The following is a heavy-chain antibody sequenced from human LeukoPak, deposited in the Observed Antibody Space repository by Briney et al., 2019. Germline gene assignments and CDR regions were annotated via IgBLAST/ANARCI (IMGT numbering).Heavy chain of an antibody. CDR3: ARVRYSSSWYDDWYFDL. CDR1: GGPFSSYA. CDR2: IIPVLGIA. D-gene: IGHD6-13*01. J-gene: IGHJ2*01. Sequence: VASVKVSCKASGGPFSSYAISWVRRAPGQGLEWMGRIIPVLGIANYAQKFQGRVTITADKSTSTAYMELSSLRSEDTAVYYCARVRYSSSWYDDWYFDLWGRGTLVTVSS. V-gene: IGHV1-69*04.